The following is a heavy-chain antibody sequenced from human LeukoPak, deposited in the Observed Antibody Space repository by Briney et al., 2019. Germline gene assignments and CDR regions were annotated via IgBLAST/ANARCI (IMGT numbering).Heavy chain of an antibody. V-gene: IGHV3-23*01. CDR1: GFTFKSYD. J-gene: IGHJ4*02. D-gene: IGHD1-26*01. CDR2: VSGSGTST. CDR3: ARGRGKFVGATVFDY. Sequence: PGGSLRLSCAASGFTFKSYDMSWVRQAPGEGLEWVSTVSGSGTSTYYADSAKGRFTISRDNSKNSLYLQMNSLRDEDTAVYYCARGRGKFVGATVFDYWGQGTLVTVSS.